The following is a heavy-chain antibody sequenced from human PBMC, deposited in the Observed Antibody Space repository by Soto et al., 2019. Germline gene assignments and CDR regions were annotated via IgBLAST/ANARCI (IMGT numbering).Heavy chain of an antibody. CDR3: ARIAGCSTNSCSVSSRVHVRGYYYYSDLDV. Sequence: QIQLVQSGGEVKKPGASVKVSCKASAYTFTSYGISWVRQAPGQGLEWVGCISAYNGNSNYAQKYQGRVTMTTDTSSSTSYMELGSMRSDDTAVYYCARIAGCSTNSCSVSSRVHVRGYYYYSDLDVWGQGTTVTVSS. V-gene: IGHV1-18*01. CDR1: AYTFTSYG. CDR2: ISAYNGNS. D-gene: IGHD2-2*01. J-gene: IGHJ6*02.